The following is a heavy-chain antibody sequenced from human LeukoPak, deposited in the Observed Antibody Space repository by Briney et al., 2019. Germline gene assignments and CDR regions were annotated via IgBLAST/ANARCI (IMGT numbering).Heavy chain of an antibody. D-gene: IGHD3-22*01. Sequence: VVPLRRSCAASGFTFSTYAVSWVRQAPGKGREWVSAISGSGGSTYYADSVKGRFTISRDNSKNTLYLQMNSLRAEDTAVYYCAKEHYDSSGYYSYWGQGTLVTVYS. CDR2: ISGSGGST. J-gene: IGHJ4*02. CDR1: GFTFSTYA. V-gene: IGHV3-23*01. CDR3: AKEHYDSSGYYSY.